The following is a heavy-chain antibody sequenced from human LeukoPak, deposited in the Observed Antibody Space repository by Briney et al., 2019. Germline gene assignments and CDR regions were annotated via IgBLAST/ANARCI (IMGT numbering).Heavy chain of an antibody. J-gene: IGHJ6*03. D-gene: IGHD2-15*01. CDR2: ISYDGSNK. CDR3: TSPDPHSEGAAYYMDV. V-gene: IGHV3-30-3*01. CDR1: GFTFSSYA. Sequence: GGSLRLSCAASGFTFSSYAMHWVRQAPGKGLEWVAVISYDGSNKYYADSVKGRFTISRDNSKNTAYLQMNSLKTEDTAVYYCTSPDPHSEGAAYYMDVWGKGTTVTVSS.